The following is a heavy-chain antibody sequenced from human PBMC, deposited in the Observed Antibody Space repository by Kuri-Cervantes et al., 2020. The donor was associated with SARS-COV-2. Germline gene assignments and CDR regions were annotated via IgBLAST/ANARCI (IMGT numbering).Heavy chain of an antibody. CDR2: IYSGGST. D-gene: IGHD4-17*01. V-gene: IGHV3-66*01. CDR3: ARDSYGDIYYYYGMDV. CDR1: GFTVSSNY. J-gene: IGHJ6*02. Sequence: GGSLRLSCAASGFTVSSNYMSWVRQAPGKGLEWVSVIYSGGSTYYADSMKGRFTISRDNSKNTLYLQMNSLRAEDTAVYYCARDSYGDIYYYYGMDVWGQGNTVTVSS.